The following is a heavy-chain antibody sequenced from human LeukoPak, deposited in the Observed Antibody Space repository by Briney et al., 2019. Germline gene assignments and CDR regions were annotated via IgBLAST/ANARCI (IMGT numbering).Heavy chain of an antibody. CDR2: IHPGGSET. CDR3: VRHVDGDQWPYGMDV. CDR1: GYSFTSYW. V-gene: IGHV5-51*01. D-gene: IGHD2-8*01. J-gene: IGHJ6*02. Sequence: GESLKISCKGSGYSFTSYWIVWARQMPGKGLEWMGMIHPGGSETRYSPSLQGQVTISVDKSISTAYLQWSSLKASDTAMYYCVRHVDGDQWPYGMDVWGQGTTVTVSS.